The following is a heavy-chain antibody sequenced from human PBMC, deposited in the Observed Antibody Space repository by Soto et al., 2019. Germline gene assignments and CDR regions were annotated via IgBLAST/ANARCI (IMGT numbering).Heavy chain of an antibody. CDR3: ASLRVVILTGNYYYYGLYF. V-gene: IGHV1-18*01. Sequence: QVQLVQSGAEVKKPGASVKVSCKASGYTFTSYGISWVRQAPGQGLEWMGWISAYNGNTNYAQKLQGRVTMTTHTYTSTAYMELRSLRSDDTAVYYCASLRVVILTGNYYYYGLYFWGQGNTVTVSS. CDR2: ISAYNGNT. CDR1: GYTFTSYG. D-gene: IGHD3-9*01. J-gene: IGHJ6*02.